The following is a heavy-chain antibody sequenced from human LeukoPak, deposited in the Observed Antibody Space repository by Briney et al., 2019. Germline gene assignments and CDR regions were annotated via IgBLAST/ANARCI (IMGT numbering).Heavy chain of an antibody. V-gene: IGHV3-66*01. Sequence: PGGSLRLSCAASGFTVSSNYMSWVRQAPGKGLEWVSVIYSGGSTYYADSVKGRFTISRDNSKDTLHLQMNSLRAEDTAVYYCARDSGWYSGPYYFDYWGQGTLVTVSS. CDR2: IYSGGST. CDR1: GFTVSSNY. CDR3: ARDSGWYSGPYYFDY. D-gene: IGHD6-19*01. J-gene: IGHJ4*02.